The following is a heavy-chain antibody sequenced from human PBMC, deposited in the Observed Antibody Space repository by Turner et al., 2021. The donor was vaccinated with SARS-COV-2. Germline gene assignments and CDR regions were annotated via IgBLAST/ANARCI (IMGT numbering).Heavy chain of an antibody. CDR1: GGSISSDY. CDR3: ARDRVQLGPVGMDV. Sequence: QVQLQESGPGLLKPSETLSLTRTVSGGSISSDYWGWTRQPAGKGLEWIGRIYTSGSTNYNPALKSRVTMSVDTSKNQFSLKLSSVTAADTAVYYCARDRVQLGPVGMDVWGQGTTVTVSS. J-gene: IGHJ6*02. D-gene: IGHD1-1*01. CDR2: IYTSGST. V-gene: IGHV4-4*07.